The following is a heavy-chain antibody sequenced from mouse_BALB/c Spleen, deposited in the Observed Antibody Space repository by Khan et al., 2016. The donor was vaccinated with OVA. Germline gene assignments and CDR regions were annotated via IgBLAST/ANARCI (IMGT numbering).Heavy chain of an antibody. CDR3: ARENYYGRTYYAMDY. CDR2: IGPGSSNT. V-gene: IGHV1S41*01. D-gene: IGHD1-1*01. CDR1: GYTFTSYW. Sequence: DLVKPGTSVKLSCKASGYTFTSYWINWIKQRPGQGLEWIGRIGPGSSNTYYNEMFKGMAALTVDTSSTTAYIQFSSLSSEDSAVYFCARENYYGRTYYAMDYWGQGTSVTVSS. J-gene: IGHJ4*01.